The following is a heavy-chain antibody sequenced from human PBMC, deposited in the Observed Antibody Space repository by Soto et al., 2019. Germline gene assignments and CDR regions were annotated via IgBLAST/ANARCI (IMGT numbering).Heavy chain of an antibody. D-gene: IGHD6-6*01. Sequence: VQLVQSGAEVKKPGSSVKVSCKASGGTFSSYAISWVRQAPGQGLEWVSAISGSGGSTYYADSVKGRFTISRDNSKNTLYLQMNSLRAEDTAVYYCAKDPFSIAARPRYFDYWGQGTLVTVSS. CDR1: GGTFSSYA. V-gene: IGHV3-23*04. CDR2: ISGSGGST. CDR3: AKDPFSIAARPRYFDY. J-gene: IGHJ4*02.